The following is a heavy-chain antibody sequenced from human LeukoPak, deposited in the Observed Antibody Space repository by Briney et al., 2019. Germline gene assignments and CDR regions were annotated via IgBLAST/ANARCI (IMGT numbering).Heavy chain of an antibody. CDR1: GFTVSSSY. J-gene: IGHJ4*02. Sequence: GGSLRLSCAASGFTVSSSYISWVRQAPGKGQEWVSVIYSGGNTYYPDSVKGRFTISRDISKNTLYLRMNSLRAEDTAVYYCARDLTGDSGGYFDSWGQGTLVTVSS. D-gene: IGHD7-27*01. CDR3: ARDLTGDSGGYFDS. CDR2: IYSGGNT. V-gene: IGHV3-66*01.